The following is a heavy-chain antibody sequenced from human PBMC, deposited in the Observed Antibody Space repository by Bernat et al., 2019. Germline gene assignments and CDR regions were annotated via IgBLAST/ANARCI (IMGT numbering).Heavy chain of an antibody. CDR2: ISYDGSNK. J-gene: IGHJ4*02. V-gene: IGHV3-30-3*01. CDR1: GFTFSSYA. Sequence: QVQLVESGGGVVQPGRSLRLSCAASGFTFSSYAMHWVRQAPGKGLEWVAVISYDGSNKYYADSVKGRFTISRDNSKNTLYLQMNSLRAEDTAVYYCAPESIVGATWGSFDYWGQGTLVTVSS. CDR3: APESIVGATWGSFDY. D-gene: IGHD1-26*01.